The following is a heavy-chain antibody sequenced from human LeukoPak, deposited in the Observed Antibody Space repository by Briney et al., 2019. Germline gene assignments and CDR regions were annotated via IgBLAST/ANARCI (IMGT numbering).Heavy chain of an antibody. J-gene: IGHJ4*02. D-gene: IGHD4-17*01. V-gene: IGHV3-53*01. CDR1: GFTVSSNY. CDR3: ARDRDYGDWYFDY. Sequence: PGGSLRLSCAASGFTVSSNYMSWVRQAPGKGLEWVSVIYSGGSTYYADSVKGRFTFSRDNSKNTLYLQMNSLRAEDTAVYYCARDRDYGDWYFDYWGQGTLVTVSS. CDR2: IYSGGST.